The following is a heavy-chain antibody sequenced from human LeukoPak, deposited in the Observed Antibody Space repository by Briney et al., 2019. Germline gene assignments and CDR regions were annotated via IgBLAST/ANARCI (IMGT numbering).Heavy chain of an antibody. CDR3: AKDSRRDGYNWVSYFDY. V-gene: IGHV3-23*01. Sequence: GGSLRLSCAASGFTFSRNGMTWVRQAPGKGLEWVSAISGSGGNTYYADSVKGRFTISRDNSKNTLYLQVNSLRAEDTAVYYCAKDSRRDGYNWVSYFDYWGQGTLVTVSS. D-gene: IGHD5-24*01. CDR1: GFTFSRNG. J-gene: IGHJ4*02. CDR2: ISGSGGNT.